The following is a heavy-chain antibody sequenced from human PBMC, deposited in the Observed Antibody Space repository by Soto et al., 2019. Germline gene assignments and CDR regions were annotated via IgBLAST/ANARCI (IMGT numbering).Heavy chain of an antibody. J-gene: IGHJ4*02. Sequence: GESLKISCAASGFTFSDYYMSWIRQAPGKGLEWVSYISSSGSTIYYADSVKGRFTISRDNAKNSLYLQMNSLRAEDTAVYYCARSIFGVVIRDYYFDYWGQGTLVTVSS. CDR1: GFTFSDYY. V-gene: IGHV3-11*01. D-gene: IGHD3-3*01. CDR2: ISSSGSTI. CDR3: ARSIFGVVIRDYYFDY.